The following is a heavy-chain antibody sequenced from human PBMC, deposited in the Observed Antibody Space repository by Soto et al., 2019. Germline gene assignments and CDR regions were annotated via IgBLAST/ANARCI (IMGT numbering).Heavy chain of an antibody. J-gene: IGHJ6*02. Sequence: ASVKVSCKASGYTFTSYYMHWVRQAPGQGLEWMGIINPSGGSTSYAQKFQGRVTMTRDTSTSTVYMELSSLRSEDTAVYYCARDFPYCSGGSCRGYYYYGMGVWGQGTTVTVSS. D-gene: IGHD2-15*01. CDR1: GYTFTSYY. V-gene: IGHV1-46*01. CDR3: ARDFPYCSGGSCRGYYYYGMGV. CDR2: INPSGGST.